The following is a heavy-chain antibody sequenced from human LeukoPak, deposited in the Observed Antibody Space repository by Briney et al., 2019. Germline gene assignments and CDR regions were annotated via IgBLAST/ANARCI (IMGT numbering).Heavy chain of an antibody. CDR1: GGSFSGYY. Sequence: SETLSRTCAVYGGSFSGYYWSWIRQPPGKGLEWIGEINHSGSTNYNPSLKSRVTISVDTSKNQFSLKLSSVTAADTAVYYCARGHLYSSSSHFDYWGQGTLVTVSS. V-gene: IGHV4-34*01. CDR3: ARGHLYSSSSHFDY. CDR2: INHSGST. J-gene: IGHJ4*02. D-gene: IGHD6-6*01.